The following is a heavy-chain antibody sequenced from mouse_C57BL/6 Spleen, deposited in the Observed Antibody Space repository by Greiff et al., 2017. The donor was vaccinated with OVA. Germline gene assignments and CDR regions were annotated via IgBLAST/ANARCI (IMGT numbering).Heavy chain of an antibody. CDR2: IYPRDGST. CDR1: GYTFTDHT. V-gene: IGHV1-78*01. D-gene: IGHD2-4*01. J-gene: IGHJ4*01. Sequence: VQLQQSDAELVKPGASVKISCKASGYTFTDHTIHWMKQRPEQGLEWIGYIYPRDGSTKYNAKFKGKATLTADKSSSTAYMQLNSLTSEDSAVYVGAIERLRRGAMDYWGQGTSVTVSS. CDR3: AIERLRRGAMDY.